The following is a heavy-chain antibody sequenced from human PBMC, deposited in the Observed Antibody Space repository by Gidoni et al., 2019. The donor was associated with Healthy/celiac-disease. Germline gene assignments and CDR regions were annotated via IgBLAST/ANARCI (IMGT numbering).Heavy chain of an antibody. D-gene: IGHD1-26*01. J-gene: IGHJ5*02. CDR2: ISWNSGSR. Sequence: EVQLVESGGGLVQPGRSLRLSCAASGFTFDDYAMHWVRQAPGKGLEWVSGISWNSGSRGYADSVKGRFTISRDNAKNSLYLQMNSLRAEDTALYYCAKAVDEGPEKWELWCPFDPWGQGTLVTVSS. CDR3: AKAVDEGPEKWELWCPFDP. CDR1: GFTFDDYA. V-gene: IGHV3-9*01.